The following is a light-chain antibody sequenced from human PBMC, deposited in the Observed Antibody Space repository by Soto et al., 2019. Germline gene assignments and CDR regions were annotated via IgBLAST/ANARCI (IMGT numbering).Light chain of an antibody. J-gene: IGLJ2*01. CDR3: QTWGTGVHVV. Sequence: QSVLTQSPSASASLGASVKLTCILSSGHSSYAIAWHQQQPEKGPRYLMKVNSDGSHSKGDGIPDRFSGSSSGAERYLTISSLQSEDEADYYCQTWGTGVHVVFGGGTKLTVL. V-gene: IGLV4-69*01. CDR1: SGHSSYA. CDR2: VNSDGSH.